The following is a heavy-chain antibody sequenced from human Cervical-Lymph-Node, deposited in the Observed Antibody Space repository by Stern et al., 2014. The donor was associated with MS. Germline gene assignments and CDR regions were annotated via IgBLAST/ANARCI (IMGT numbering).Heavy chain of an antibody. J-gene: IGHJ4*02. CDR3: ASGYRFFDY. V-gene: IGHV4-61*02. CDR1: GDSINSGSFY. CDR2: IWPSGSA. Sequence: QVQLVESGPGLVKPSQTLSLTCTVSGDSINSGSFYWSWIRQPAGKGLEWIGRIWPSGSAFYFPSLKRRAAISIDTPKKQVSLKLTSVTAADTAIYFCASGYRFFDYWGQGILVTVSS. D-gene: IGHD5-18*01.